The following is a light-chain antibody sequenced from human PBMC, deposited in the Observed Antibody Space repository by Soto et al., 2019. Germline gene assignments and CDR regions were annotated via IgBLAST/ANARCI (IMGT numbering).Light chain of an antibody. CDR1: SSDIGRYDY. V-gene: IGLV2-14*03. J-gene: IGLJ3*02. CDR3: GSYTSATTWV. CDR2: RVI. Sequence: QSALTQPASVSGSPGQSITISCTGTSSDIGRYDYVSWYQQFPGKAPNLMIYRVINRPSGVSDRFSGSKSGNSASLSISGLKPEDEASYFCGSYTSATTWVFGGGTKLTVL.